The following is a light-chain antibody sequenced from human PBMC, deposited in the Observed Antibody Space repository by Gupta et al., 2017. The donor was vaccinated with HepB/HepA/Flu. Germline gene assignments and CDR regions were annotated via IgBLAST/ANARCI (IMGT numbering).Light chain of an antibody. CDR3: QQYDSYPCT. Sequence: DIQMSQSPSTLSASVGDRVTITCRASPSINRWLAWYQQKPGKAPNLLIYETSSLDTGAPSRFSGSASGTEFTLTISGLQPDDFATYYYQQYDSYPCTFGQGTKLEIK. CDR2: ETS. CDR1: PSINRW. J-gene: IGKJ2*02. V-gene: IGKV1-5*03.